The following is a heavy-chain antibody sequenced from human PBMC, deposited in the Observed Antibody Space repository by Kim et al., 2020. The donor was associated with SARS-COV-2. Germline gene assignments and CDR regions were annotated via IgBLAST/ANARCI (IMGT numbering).Heavy chain of an antibody. CDR3: ARDSSGTLRYFDL. D-gene: IGHD1-1*01. Sequence: YNPSLKSRVTISVDTSKNQFSLKLSSVTAADTAVYYCARDSSGTLRYFDLWGRGTLVTVSS. J-gene: IGHJ2*01. V-gene: IGHV4-31*02.